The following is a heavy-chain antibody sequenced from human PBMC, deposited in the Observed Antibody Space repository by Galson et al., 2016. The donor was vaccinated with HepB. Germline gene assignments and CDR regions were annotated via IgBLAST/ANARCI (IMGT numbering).Heavy chain of an antibody. V-gene: IGHV3-23*01. D-gene: IGHD5-12*01. CDR3: AKDHPTSGRPAFES. CDR1: GFSVARFA. Sequence: SLRLSCAASGFSVARFAMNWVRQTPDGGLEWVASINNGGNPYYADSVQGRFIVSRDTSENAVHLQMNGLRAGDTALYFCAKDHPTSGRPAFESWGLGTLVTVSS. J-gene: IGHJ4*02. CDR2: INNGGNP.